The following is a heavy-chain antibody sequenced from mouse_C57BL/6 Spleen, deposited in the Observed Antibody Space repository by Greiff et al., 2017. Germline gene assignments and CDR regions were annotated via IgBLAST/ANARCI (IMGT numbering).Heavy chain of an antibody. V-gene: IGHV1-53*01. D-gene: IGHD2-4*01. J-gene: IGHJ4*01. CDR2: INPSNGGN. Sequence: QVHVKQSGTELVKPGASVKLSCKASGYTFTSYWMHWVKQRPGQGLEWIGNINPSNGGNNYNEKFKSKSTLTVDKSSSTAYMQLSSLTSEDSAVYYCARGVYYDYDSYAMDYWGQGTSVTVSS. CDR3: ARGVYYDYDSYAMDY. CDR1: GYTFTSYW.